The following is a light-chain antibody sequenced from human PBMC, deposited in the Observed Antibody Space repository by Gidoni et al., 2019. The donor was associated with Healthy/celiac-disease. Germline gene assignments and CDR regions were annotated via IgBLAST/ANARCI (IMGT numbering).Light chain of an antibody. J-gene: IGKJ4*01. CDR2: DAS. V-gene: IGKV3-11*01. CDR3: QQRSNWPL. Sequence: EIVLTQSPATLSLSPGERAPLSCRASQSVSSYLAWYQQKPGQAPRLLIYDASNRATGIPARCSGSGSGTDFTLTISSLEPEDFAVYYCQQRSNWPLFGGGTKVEIK. CDR1: QSVSSY.